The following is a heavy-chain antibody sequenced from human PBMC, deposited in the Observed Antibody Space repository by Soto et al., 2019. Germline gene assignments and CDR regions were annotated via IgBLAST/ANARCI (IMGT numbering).Heavy chain of an antibody. V-gene: IGHV3-23*01. Sequence: EVQLLESGGDLVQPGGSLRLSCAASGFTFSNFAMSWVRQAPGWGLEWVSGISASGRDIHYADSVKDRFTVSRDNSKNTLYLQMNSLRAEDTAIYYCAKGKTSGWYYFDYWGQGALVTVSS. CDR2: ISASGRDI. D-gene: IGHD6-19*01. J-gene: IGHJ4*02. CDR1: GFTFSNFA. CDR3: AKGKTSGWYYFDY.